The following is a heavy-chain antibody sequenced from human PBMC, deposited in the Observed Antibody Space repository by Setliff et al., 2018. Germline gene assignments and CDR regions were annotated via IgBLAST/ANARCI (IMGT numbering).Heavy chain of an antibody. D-gene: IGHD5-12*01. CDR3: ARHYGGGYKHFDY. V-gene: IGHV4-39*01. J-gene: IGHJ4*02. Sequence: PSETLSLTCTVSGGSISSPSYFWGWVRQPPGKEMEWIATIYYSGSSYYNPSLKSRLTISVDTSKNLSSLKLSSVTTADTAVYYCARHYGGGYKHFDYWGQGTLVTVSS. CDR1: GGSISSPSYF. CDR2: IYYSGSS.